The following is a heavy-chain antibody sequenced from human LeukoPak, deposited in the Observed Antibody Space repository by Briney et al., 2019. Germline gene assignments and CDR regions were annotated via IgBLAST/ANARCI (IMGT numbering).Heavy chain of an antibody. V-gene: IGHV4-4*08. CDR3: ARRWDTATLDV. D-gene: IGHD5-18*01. J-gene: IGHJ6*04. CDR1: GGSISSHS. Sequence: SETLSLTCSVSGGSISSHSWSWIRQPPGKGLEWIGYIYTSGYTNYNPSLKSRVSMSVDTSKNQFSLKGTSVTAADTAVYYCARRWDTATLDVCGKGTTVTVSS. CDR2: IYTSGYT.